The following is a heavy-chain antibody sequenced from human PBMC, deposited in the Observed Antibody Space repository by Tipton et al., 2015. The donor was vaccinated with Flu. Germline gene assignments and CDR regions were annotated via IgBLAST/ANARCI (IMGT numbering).Heavy chain of an antibody. D-gene: IGHD3-16*02. CDR2: LGYSGDGT. CDR1: EFTFSSYD. V-gene: IGHV3-23*01. Sequence: SLRLSCAASEFTFSSYDMSWVRHAPGKGPEWVSSLGYSGDGTTYADSVKGRFTISRDNSKNTLYLQMNSPRDEDTAVYYCARSRSRWAFDIWGQGTMVTV. J-gene: IGHJ3*02. CDR3: ARSRSRWAFDI.